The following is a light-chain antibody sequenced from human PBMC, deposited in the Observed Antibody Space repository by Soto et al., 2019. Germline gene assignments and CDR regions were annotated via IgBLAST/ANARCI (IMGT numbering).Light chain of an antibody. J-gene: IGLJ1*01. CDR3: AAWDDSLSGYV. CDR2: SNT. V-gene: IGLV1-47*02. CDR1: SSNIGSNY. Sequence: QAVLTQPPSASGTPGQRVTISCSGSSSNIGSNYVYCYQHLPGAAPKLLIYSNTQRPSGVPDRFSGSKSGTSASLAISGLRSEDEADYYCAAWDDSLSGYVFGTGTKLTVL.